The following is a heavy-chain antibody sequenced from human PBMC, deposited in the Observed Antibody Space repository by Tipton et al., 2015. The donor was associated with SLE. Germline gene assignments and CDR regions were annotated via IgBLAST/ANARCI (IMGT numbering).Heavy chain of an antibody. D-gene: IGHD1-1*01. V-gene: IGHV4-39*07. Sequence: TLSLTCAVYGGSISSSSYYWGWIRQPPGKGLEWIGSIYYSGSTYYNPSLKSRVTISVDTSKNQFSLKLSSVTAADTAVYYCARDDDLDAFDIWGQGTMVTVSS. J-gene: IGHJ3*02. CDR3: ARDDDLDAFDI. CDR1: GGSISSSSYY. CDR2: IYYSGST.